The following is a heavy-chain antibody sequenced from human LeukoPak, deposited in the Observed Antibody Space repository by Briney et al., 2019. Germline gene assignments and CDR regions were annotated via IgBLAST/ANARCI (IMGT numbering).Heavy chain of an antibody. CDR1: GFSFSSFG. J-gene: IGHJ3*02. CDR2: ISHDGSSN. Sequence: PGGSLRLSCSASGFSFSSFGMHWVRQAPGKGLEYVSVISHDGSSNYYVDSVKGRFTISRDNSKNTLYLQMSSLRVEDTTVYYCAKKYQFGPGSGDAFAIWGDGGRVGVSS. V-gene: IGHV3-30*18. CDR3: AKKYQFGPGSGDAFAI. D-gene: IGHD3-10*01.